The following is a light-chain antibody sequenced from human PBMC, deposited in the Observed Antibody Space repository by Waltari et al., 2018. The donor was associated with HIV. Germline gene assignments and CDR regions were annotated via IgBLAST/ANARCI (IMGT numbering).Light chain of an antibody. J-gene: IGKJ1*01. CDR3: QQYYSTPPWT. V-gene: IGKV4-1*01. Sequence: DIVMTQSPDSLAVSLGERATINCKSSESILYSSNNKNDLAWYQQKPGHPPQLLIYWASTRESGVPDRFSGSGSGTDFTLTISSLQAEDVAVYFCQQYYSTPPWTFGQGTKVEIK. CDR2: WAS. CDR1: ESILYSSNNKND.